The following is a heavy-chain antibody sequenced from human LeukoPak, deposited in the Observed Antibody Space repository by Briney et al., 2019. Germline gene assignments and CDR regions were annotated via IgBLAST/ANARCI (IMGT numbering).Heavy chain of an antibody. Sequence: SETLSLTCAVSGYSISSGYYWGWIRQPPGKGLEWIGSIYHSGSTYYNPSLKSRVTISVDTSKNQFSLKLSSVTAADTAVYYCARAAYSGRSPYYFDYWGQGTLVTVSS. CDR3: ARAAYSGRSPYYFDY. CDR2: IYHSGST. J-gene: IGHJ4*02. CDR1: GYSISSGYY. D-gene: IGHD1-26*01. V-gene: IGHV4-38-2*01.